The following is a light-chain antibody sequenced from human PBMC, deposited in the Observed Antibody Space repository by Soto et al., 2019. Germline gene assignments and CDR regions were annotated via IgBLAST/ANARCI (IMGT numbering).Light chain of an antibody. V-gene: IGKV1-5*03. CDR1: QSISSW. J-gene: IGKJ2*01. Sequence: DIQMTQSPSTLSASVGDRVTITCRTSQSISSWLAWHQQKPGKAPQVLIYKVSTLERGVPSRFSGTGSGTEFTLTISSVQTDDFAIYSCQQYNSYPVTFGQGTRLEIK. CDR3: QQYNSYPVT. CDR2: KVS.